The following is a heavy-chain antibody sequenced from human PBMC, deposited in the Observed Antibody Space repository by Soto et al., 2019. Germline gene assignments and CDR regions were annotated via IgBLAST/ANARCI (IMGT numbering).Heavy chain of an antibody. J-gene: IGHJ6*03. D-gene: IGHD6-25*01. CDR2: FDPEDGGT. CDR3: ATRGSGSPYYYYMDV. V-gene: IGHV1-24*01. CDR1: GYTLTELS. Sequence: AASVKVSCKVSGYTLTELSMHWVRQAPGKGLEWMGGFDPEDGGTIYAQKFQGRVTMTEDASTDTAYMELSSLRSEDTAVYYCATRGSGSPYYYYMDVWGKGTTVTVSS.